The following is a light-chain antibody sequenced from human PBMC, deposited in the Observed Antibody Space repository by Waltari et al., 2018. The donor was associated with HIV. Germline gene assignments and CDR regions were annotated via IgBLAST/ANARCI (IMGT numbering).Light chain of an antibody. CDR3: QVWDSSTVV. V-gene: IGLV3-9*01. CDR2: RDT. Sequence: SYELTQPLSVSVALGQTARITCGGKNIGSKNVHWSQQKPGQAPVLVIYRDTNRPSGIPERFSGSNSGNTATLTINRAQAEDEADYYCQVWDSSTVVFGGGTKLTVL. CDR1: NIGSKN. J-gene: IGLJ2*01.